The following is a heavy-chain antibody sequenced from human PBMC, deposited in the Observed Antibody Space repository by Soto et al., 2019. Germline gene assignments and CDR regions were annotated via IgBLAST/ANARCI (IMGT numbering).Heavy chain of an antibody. CDR3: TRPDYYDSSGYYSENDY. CDR2: IRSKANSYAT. D-gene: IGHD3-22*01. J-gene: IGHJ4*02. V-gene: IGHV3-73*01. CDR1: GFTFSGSA. Sequence: GGSLRLSCAASGFTFSGSAMHWVRQASGKGLEWVGRIRSKANSYATAYAASVKGRFTISRDDSKNTAYLQMNSLKTEDTAVYYCTRPDYYDSSGYYSENDYWGQVTLVSVSS.